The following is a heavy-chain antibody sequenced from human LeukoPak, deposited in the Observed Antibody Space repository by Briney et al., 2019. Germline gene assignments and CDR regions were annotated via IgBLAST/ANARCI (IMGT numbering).Heavy chain of an antibody. J-gene: IGHJ5*02. CDR3: ARVYGSGSYGPNPGWFDP. CDR1: GYTFTSYY. V-gene: IGHV1-46*01. D-gene: IGHD3-10*01. Sequence: ASVKVSCKASGYTFTSYYMYWVRQAPGQGLEWMGLINPSGGSTSYAQRFQGRVTMTRDMSTSTVYMELSSLRSEDTAVYYCARVYGSGSYGPNPGWFDPWGQGTLVTVSS. CDR2: INPSGGST.